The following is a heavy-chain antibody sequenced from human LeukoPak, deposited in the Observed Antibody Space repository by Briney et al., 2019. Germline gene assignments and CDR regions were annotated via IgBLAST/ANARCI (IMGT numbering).Heavy chain of an antibody. CDR1: GFTFSSYA. V-gene: IGHV3-30*04. CDR3: AKVGLTVTTILDYFDY. D-gene: IGHD4-11*01. CDR2: ISYDGSNK. Sequence: GGSLRLSCAASGFTFSSYAMHWVRQAPGKGLEWVAVISYDGSNKYYVDSVKGRFTISRDNSKNTLYLQMNSLRSEDTAVYYCAKVGLTVTTILDYFDYWGQGTLVTVSS. J-gene: IGHJ4*02.